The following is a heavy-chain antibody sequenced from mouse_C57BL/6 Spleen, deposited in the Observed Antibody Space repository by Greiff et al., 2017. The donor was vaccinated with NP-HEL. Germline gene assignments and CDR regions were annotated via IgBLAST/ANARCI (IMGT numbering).Heavy chain of an antibody. D-gene: IGHD2-1*01. CDR2: IHPNSGST. CDR3: ARGASGNSWFAY. Sequence: QVQLQQPGAELVKPGASVKLSCKASGYTFTSYWMHWVKQRPGQGLEWIGMIHPNSGSTNYNEKFKSKATLTVVKSSSTAYMQLSSLTSEDSAVYYCARGASGNSWFAYWGQGTLVTVSA. V-gene: IGHV1-64*01. J-gene: IGHJ3*01. CDR1: GYTFTSYW.